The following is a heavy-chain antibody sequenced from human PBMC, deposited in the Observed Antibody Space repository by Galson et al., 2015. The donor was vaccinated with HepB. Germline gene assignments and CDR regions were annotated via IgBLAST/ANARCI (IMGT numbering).Heavy chain of an antibody. CDR2: IYYSGST. J-gene: IGHJ3*02. V-gene: IGHV4-59*08. CDR1: GGSISSYY. CDR3: ARRITTVVTPGAFDI. Sequence: TLSLTCTVSGGSISSYYWSWIRQPPGKGLEWIGYIYYSGSTNYNPSLKSRVTISVDTSKNQFSLKLSSVTAADTAVYYCARRITTVVTPGAFDIWGQGTMVTVSS. D-gene: IGHD4-23*01.